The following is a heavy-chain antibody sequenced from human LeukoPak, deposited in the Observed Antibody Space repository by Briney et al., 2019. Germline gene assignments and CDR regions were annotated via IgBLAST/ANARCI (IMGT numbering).Heavy chain of an antibody. CDR2: IYKSGTT. CDR3: AREKYYRDANVNSYFLNS. J-gene: IGHJ4*02. Sequence: SETLSLTCSVSGGSIGWDYWSWIRQSAGKGLEWIGRIYKSGTTNYNPSFRSRVSMSVDTSKNHFSLTLTSVTAADTAVYYCAREKYYRDANVNSYFLNSGAQGSRVTVPS. CDR1: GGSIGWDY. V-gene: IGHV4-4*07. D-gene: IGHD3-10*01.